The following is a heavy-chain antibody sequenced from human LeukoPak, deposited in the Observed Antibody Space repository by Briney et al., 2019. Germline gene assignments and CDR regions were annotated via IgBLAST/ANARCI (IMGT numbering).Heavy chain of an antibody. V-gene: IGHV4-59*01. J-gene: IGHJ4*02. D-gene: IGHD3-10*01. CDR2: IYYSGST. CDR3: ARGQGFGEYYFDY. Sequence: SETLSLTCTVSGGSISSYYWSWIRQPPGKGLEWIGYIYYSGSTNYNPSLKSRVTISVDTSKNQFSLKLSSVTAADTAVYYCARGQGFGEYYFDYWGQGTLVTVSS. CDR1: GGSISSYY.